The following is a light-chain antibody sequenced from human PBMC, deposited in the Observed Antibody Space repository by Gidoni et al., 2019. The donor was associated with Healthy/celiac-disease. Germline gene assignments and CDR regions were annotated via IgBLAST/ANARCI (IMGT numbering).Light chain of an antibody. CDR2: LGS. CDR3: MQALQTPPCS. Sequence: DIVMTQSPLSLPVTPGEPASISCRSSQSLLHSNGYKYLDWYLQKPGQSPQLLIYLGSNRASGVPDRFSGSGSGTDFTLKISRVEAEDVGVYYCMQALQTPPCSFGQGTKLEIK. J-gene: IGKJ2*04. V-gene: IGKV2-28*01. CDR1: QSLLHSNGYKY.